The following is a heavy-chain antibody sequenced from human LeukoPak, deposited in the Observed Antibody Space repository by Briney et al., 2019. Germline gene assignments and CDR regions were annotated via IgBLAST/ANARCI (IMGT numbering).Heavy chain of an antibody. J-gene: IGHJ4*02. V-gene: IGHV5-51*01. CDR1: GYSFTSYW. CDR2: IYPGDSDT. CDR3: ARLQSGIYSQFDY. Sequence: SGESLKISCKGSGYSFTSYWIGLVRQMPGKGLGWMGIIYPGDSDTRYSPSFQGQVTISADKSISTAYLQWSSLKASDTAMYYCARLQSGIYSQFDYWGQGTLVTVSS. D-gene: IGHD5-18*01.